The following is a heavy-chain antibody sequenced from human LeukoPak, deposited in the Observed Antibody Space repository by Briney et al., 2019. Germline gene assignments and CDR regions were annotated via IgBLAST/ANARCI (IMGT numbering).Heavy chain of an antibody. CDR1: GLSLNTAGVG. D-gene: IGHD3-10*01. Sequence: SGPTLVKPTQTLTLTCTLSGLSLNTAGVGVGWIRQPPGKALEWLALIYWDDDKRYNPSLKTRLTITKDTSKNQVVLTVTNMDPVDTATYYCAKAGYGSGSYLRYYYYGMDVWGQGTTVTASS. CDR3: AKAGYGSGSYLRYYYYGMDV. CDR2: IYWDDDK. V-gene: IGHV2-5*02. J-gene: IGHJ6*02.